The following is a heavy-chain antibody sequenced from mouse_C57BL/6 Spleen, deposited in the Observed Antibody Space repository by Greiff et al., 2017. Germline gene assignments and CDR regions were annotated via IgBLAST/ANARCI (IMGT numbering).Heavy chain of an antibody. CDR3: ARTGGLQDYYAMDY. D-gene: IGHD2-4*01. Sequence: VQGVESGPGLVQPSQSLSITCTVSGFSLTSYGVHWVRQSPGKGLEWLGVIWSGGSTDYNAAFISRLSISKDNSKSQVFFKMNSLQADDTAIYYCARTGGLQDYYAMDYWGQGTSVTVSS. J-gene: IGHJ4*01. CDR2: IWSGGST. V-gene: IGHV2-2*01. CDR1: GFSLTSYG.